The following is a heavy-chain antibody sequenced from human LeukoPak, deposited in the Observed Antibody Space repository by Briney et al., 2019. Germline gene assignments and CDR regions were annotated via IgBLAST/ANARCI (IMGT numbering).Heavy chain of an antibody. CDR2: ISSSSSYI. D-gene: IGHD3-3*01. Sequence: KSVGSLRLSCAASGFTFSSYSMNWVRQAPGKGLEWVSSISSSSSYIYYADSVKGRFTISRDNAKNSLYLQMNSLRAEDTAVYYCARVSPVDYDFWSGYPRYYYYMDVWGKGTTVTVSS. J-gene: IGHJ6*03. V-gene: IGHV3-21*01. CDR3: ARVSPVDYDFWSGYPRYYYYMDV. CDR1: GFTFSSYS.